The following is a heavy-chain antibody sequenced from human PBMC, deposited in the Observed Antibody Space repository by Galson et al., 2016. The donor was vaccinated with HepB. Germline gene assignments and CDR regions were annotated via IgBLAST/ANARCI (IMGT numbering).Heavy chain of an antibody. Sequence: SVKVSCKASGYSFTNNVIHWVRQAPGQRLEWMGWSNAGNGVTKYSQKFQGRVTITRDTSASTAYMELSSLRSEDTAVYYCARSAGQSAFDYWGQGTLVTVSS. CDR2: SNAGNGVT. J-gene: IGHJ4*02. V-gene: IGHV1-3*01. CDR3: ARSAGQSAFDY. CDR1: GYSFTNNV. D-gene: IGHD6-19*01.